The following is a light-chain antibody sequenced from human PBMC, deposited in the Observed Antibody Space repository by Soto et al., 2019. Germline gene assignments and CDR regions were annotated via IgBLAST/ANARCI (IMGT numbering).Light chain of an antibody. Sequence: EILMTQSPDTLSVSPGESATLSCRASQRVYSNLAWYQQRPGQAPRLLIYGASTRATGVPARFSGRGSGTDFTLTISGLQSEDSAVYFCQQYNNWPFSFGQGTRLEIK. V-gene: IGKV3-15*01. CDR1: QRVYSN. CDR3: QQYNNWPFS. CDR2: GAS. J-gene: IGKJ5*01.